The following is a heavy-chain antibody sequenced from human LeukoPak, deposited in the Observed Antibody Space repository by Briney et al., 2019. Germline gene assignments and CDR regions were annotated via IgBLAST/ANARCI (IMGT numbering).Heavy chain of an antibody. Sequence: PGGSLRLSCAASGFTFSGYWMHWVRQAPGKGLVWVSRINSDGSSTSYADSVKGRFTISRDNAKNTLYLQMNSLRAEDTAVYYCARSPFFWSGYRYYYYGMDVWGQGTTVTVSS. CDR1: GFTFSGYW. D-gene: IGHD3-3*01. CDR2: INSDGSST. V-gene: IGHV3-74*01. CDR3: ARSPFFWSGYRYYYYGMDV. J-gene: IGHJ6*02.